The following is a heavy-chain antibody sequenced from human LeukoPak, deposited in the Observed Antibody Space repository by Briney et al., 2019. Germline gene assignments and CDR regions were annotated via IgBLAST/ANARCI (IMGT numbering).Heavy chain of an antibody. CDR1: GFTFSTYS. D-gene: IGHD4/OR15-4a*01. CDR2: ISGSGGST. CDR3: AKGGLMVPFDY. J-gene: IGHJ4*02. Sequence: PGGSLRLSCTASGFTFSTYSMTWARQAPGKGLEWVSSISGSGGSTYFADSVKGRFTFSRDNSKNTLYLQMNSLRAEDTAIYYCAKGGLMVPFDYWGQGTLVTVSS. V-gene: IGHV3-23*01.